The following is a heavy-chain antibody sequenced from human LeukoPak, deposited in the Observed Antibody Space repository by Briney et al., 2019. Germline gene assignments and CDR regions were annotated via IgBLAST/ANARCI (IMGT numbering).Heavy chain of an antibody. V-gene: IGHV3-23*01. J-gene: IGHJ4*02. CDR3: ARGHTRPSWAWFGELSH. Sequence: GGSLRLSCAASGFSFNNYAMSWVRQAPGKGLEWVSAISGGGDATKYADSVKGRFTISRDNSKNTLSLQMNSLRAEDTAVYYCARGHTRPSWAWFGELSHWGQGTLVTVSS. D-gene: IGHD3-10*01. CDR1: GFSFNNYA. CDR2: ISGGGDAT.